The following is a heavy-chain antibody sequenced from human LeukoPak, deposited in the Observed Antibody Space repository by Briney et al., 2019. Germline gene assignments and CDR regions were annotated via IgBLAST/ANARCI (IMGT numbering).Heavy chain of an antibody. V-gene: IGHV3-53*01. CDR1: GFTVSSNY. Sequence: GGSLRLSCAASGFTVSSNYMSWVRQAPGKGLEWVSVIYSGGSTYYADSVKGRFTISRDDSKNTLYLQMNSLRAEDTAVYYCARSGISSPLDDLWGRGTLVTVSS. J-gene: IGHJ2*01. D-gene: IGHD2-2*01. CDR2: IYSGGST. CDR3: ARSGISSPLDDL.